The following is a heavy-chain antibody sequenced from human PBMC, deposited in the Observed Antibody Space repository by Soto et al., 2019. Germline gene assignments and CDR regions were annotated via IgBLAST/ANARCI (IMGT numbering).Heavy chain of an antibody. CDR3: GSRAGGYSGYDWFDP. CDR2: ISAYNGNI. D-gene: IGHD5-12*01. V-gene: IGHV1-18*01. CDR1: GFPLTSYG. Sequence: ASVKVSCKASGFPLTSYGISWVRQAPGQGLEWMGWISAYNGNINYAQKFQGRVTITADESTSTAYMELSSLRSEDTAVYYCGSRAGGYSGYDWFDPWGQGTLVTSPQ. J-gene: IGHJ5*02.